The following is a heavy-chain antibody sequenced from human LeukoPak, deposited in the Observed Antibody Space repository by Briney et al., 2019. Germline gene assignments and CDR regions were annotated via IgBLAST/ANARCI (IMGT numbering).Heavy chain of an antibody. CDR3: AKDHNNRRSDVLRYFDY. V-gene: IGHV3-23*01. J-gene: IGHJ4*02. Sequence: GGSLRLSCAASGFTFSSYGMSWVRQAPGKGLEWVSTISGSGGSTYYADSVKGRFAISRDNSKTTLYLQMNSLRAEYSAVYYCAKDHNNRRSDVLRYFDYWGQGTLVTVST. CDR2: ISGSGGST. CDR1: GFTFSSYG. D-gene: IGHD4-17*01.